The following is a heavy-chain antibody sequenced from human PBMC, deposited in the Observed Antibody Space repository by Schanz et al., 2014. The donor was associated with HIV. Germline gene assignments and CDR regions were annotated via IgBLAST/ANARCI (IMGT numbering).Heavy chain of an antibody. D-gene: IGHD3-3*02. J-gene: IGHJ6*02. CDR2: MNPNSGNT. CDR3: ARAAFSSEYYYGMDV. V-gene: IGHV1-8*01. Sequence: QVHLVQSGAEVKKPGASVKVSCKASGYTFTSYDINWVRQATGQGLEWMGWMNPNSGNTGFAQKFQGRVTMTTDTSTTTAYMELSSLRSADTAVYFCARAAFSSEYYYGMDVWGQGTTVTVSS. CDR1: GYTFTSYD.